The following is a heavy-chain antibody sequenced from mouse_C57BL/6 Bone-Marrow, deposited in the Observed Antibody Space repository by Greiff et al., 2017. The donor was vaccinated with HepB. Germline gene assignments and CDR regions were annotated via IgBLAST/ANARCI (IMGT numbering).Heavy chain of an antibody. CDR3: AREGITTVVARYFDY. CDR1: GYAFTNYL. V-gene: IGHV1-54*01. J-gene: IGHJ2*01. D-gene: IGHD1-1*01. Sequence: VKLQESGAELVRPGTSVKVSCKASGYAFTNYLIEWVKQRPGQGLEWIGVINPGSGGTNYNEKFKGKATLTADKSSSTAYMQLSSLTSEDSAVYFCAREGITTVVARYFDYWGQGTTLTVSS. CDR2: INPGSGGT.